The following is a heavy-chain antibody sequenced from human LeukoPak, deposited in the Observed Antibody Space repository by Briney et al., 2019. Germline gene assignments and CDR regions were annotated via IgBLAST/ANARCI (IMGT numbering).Heavy chain of an antibody. CDR2: IFYTGKI. V-gene: IGHV4-39*01. CDR1: GDSITTEHYW. D-gene: IGHD3-16*01. CDR3: ARQLGVGVWALDR. J-gene: IGHJ4*02. Sequence: SETLSLTCDVSGDSITTEHYWWRWLRQPPGKGLEWIAIIFYTGKIHDNPSLRNRISMSVDTSKDQFSLRLSAVTAADTAVYYCARQLGVGVWALDRWGQGTLVTVSS.